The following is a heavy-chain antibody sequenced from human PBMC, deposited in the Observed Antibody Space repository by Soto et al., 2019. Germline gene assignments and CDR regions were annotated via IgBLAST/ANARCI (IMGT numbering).Heavy chain of an antibody. CDR3: ASGLYGMDV. CDR1: GYTFTRYT. V-gene: IGHV1-2*04. J-gene: IGHJ6*02. CDR2: INPDNGNT. Sequence: ASEKFHCKASGYTFTRYTMNLVRQAPGQRLEWMGWINPDNGNTKSSQKFQGWVTMTRDTSISTAYMELSRLRSDDTAVYYCASGLYGMDVWGQGTTVTVSS.